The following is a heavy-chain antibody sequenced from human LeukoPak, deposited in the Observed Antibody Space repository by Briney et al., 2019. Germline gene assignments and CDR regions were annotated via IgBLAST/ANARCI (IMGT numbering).Heavy chain of an antibody. D-gene: IGHD3-3*01. J-gene: IGHJ4*02. V-gene: IGHV3-23*01. Sequence: PGGSLRLSCAASGFTFSSYAMSWVRQAPGKGLEWVSAISGSGGSTYYADSVKGRFTISRDNSKNTLYLQMNSLRAEDTAVYYCAKTRRRHGFLEWLLDYWGQGTLVTVSS. CDR2: ISGSGGST. CDR1: GFTFSSYA. CDR3: AKTRRRHGFLEWLLDY.